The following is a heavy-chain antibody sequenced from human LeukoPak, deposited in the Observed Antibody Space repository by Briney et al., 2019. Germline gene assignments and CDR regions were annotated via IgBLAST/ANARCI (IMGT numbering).Heavy chain of an antibody. CDR1: GYTFSNYW. V-gene: IGHV5-51*01. CDR2: IYPGDSDT. CDR3: ARSVGGNLVDY. D-gene: IGHD1-26*01. J-gene: IGHJ4*02. Sequence: GESLKISCKGSGYTFSNYWIAWVRQMPGKGLEWMGIIYPGDSDTRYSPSFQGQVTLSADKSISTAYLQWSSRKASDTAVYYCARSVGGNLVDYWGQGTLVTVSS.